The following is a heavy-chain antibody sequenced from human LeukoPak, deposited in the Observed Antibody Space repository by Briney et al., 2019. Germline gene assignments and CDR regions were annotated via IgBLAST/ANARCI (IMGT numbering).Heavy chain of an antibody. Sequence: GASVKVSCKVSGYTLTELSMHWVRQAPGKGLEWMGGFDPEDGETIYAQKFQGRVTMTEDTSTDTAYMELSSLRSEDTAVYYCATDVRYYYDSSARDYWGQGTLVTVSS. D-gene: IGHD3-22*01. CDR1: GYTLTELS. CDR2: FDPEDGET. CDR3: ATDVRYYYDSSARDY. J-gene: IGHJ4*02. V-gene: IGHV1-24*01.